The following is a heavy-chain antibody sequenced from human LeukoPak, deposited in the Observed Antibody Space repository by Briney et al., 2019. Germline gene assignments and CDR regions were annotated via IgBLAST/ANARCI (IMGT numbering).Heavy chain of an antibody. J-gene: IGHJ4*02. Sequence: GGYLRLSCAASGFTFSSYSMNWVRPAPGKGLEWVANIRGDGRLDYFVDSVQGRFSISRDNAKNSFYLQMNSLRADDTAVYYCARDLTASGSFDYWGQGTLVTVSS. CDR1: GFTFSSYS. V-gene: IGHV3-7*04. CDR2: IRGDGRLD. CDR3: ARDLTASGSFDY. D-gene: IGHD3-9*01.